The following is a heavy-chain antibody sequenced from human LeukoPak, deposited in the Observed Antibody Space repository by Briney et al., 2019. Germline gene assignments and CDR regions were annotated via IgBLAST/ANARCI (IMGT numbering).Heavy chain of an antibody. CDR1: GYTFTGYY. D-gene: IGHD6-19*01. J-gene: IGHJ4*02. CDR3: ARDRVGSGWPRPYYFEI. Sequence: GASVKVSCKPSGYTFTGYYLHWVRQAPGQGPEWMGWINPNTGATMYSQKFQGRVTMTRDTSVSTGYLELRGLRSDDSAVYYCARDRVGSGWPRPYYFEIWGQGTLVTVSS. V-gene: IGHV1-2*02. CDR2: INPNTGAT.